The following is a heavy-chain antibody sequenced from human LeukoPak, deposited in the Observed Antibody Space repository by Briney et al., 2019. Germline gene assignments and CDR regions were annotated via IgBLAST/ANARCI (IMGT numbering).Heavy chain of an antibody. CDR1: GFTFSSYS. V-gene: IGHV3-48*01. D-gene: IGHD6-13*01. CDR2: ISSSSSPI. Sequence: GGSLRLSCAASGFTFSSYSMNWVRQAPGKGLEWVSYISSSSSPIYYADSVKGRFTISRENAKNTLYLQMDSLRAGDTAVYYCVREGVSSSWNNWYFDLWGRGTLVTVSS. CDR3: VREGVSSSWNNWYFDL. J-gene: IGHJ2*01.